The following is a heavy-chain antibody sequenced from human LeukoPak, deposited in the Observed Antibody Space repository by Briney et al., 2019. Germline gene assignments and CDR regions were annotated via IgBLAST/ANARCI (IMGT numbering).Heavy chain of an antibody. Sequence: PGGSLRLSCAASGFIFSDYYMNWIRQAPGKGLEWVSYISSSGSTIYYADSVKGRFTISRDNAKNSLYLQMNSLRVEDTAVYYCARDWQRGYSAFGYWGQGTLVTVSS. CDR3: ARDWQRGYSAFGY. D-gene: IGHD5-18*01. CDR2: ISSSGSTI. V-gene: IGHV3-11*01. J-gene: IGHJ4*02. CDR1: GFIFSDYY.